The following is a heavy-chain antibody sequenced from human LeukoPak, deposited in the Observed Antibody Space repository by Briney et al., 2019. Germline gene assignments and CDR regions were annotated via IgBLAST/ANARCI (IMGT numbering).Heavy chain of an antibody. D-gene: IGHD3-10*01. CDR1: GGSFSGYY. CDR3: ANRVLLWFGEPRAWFDP. CDR2: INHSGST. Sequence: SETLSLTCAVNGGSFSGYYWSWIRQPPGKGLEWIGEINHSGSTNYNPSLKSRVTISVDTSKNQFSLKLSSVTAADTAVYYCANRVLLWFGEPRAWFDPWGQGTLVTVSS. V-gene: IGHV4-34*01. J-gene: IGHJ5*02.